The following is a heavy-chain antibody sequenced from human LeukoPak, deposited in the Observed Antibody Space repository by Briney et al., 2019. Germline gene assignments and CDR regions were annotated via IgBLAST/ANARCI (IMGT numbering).Heavy chain of an antibody. D-gene: IGHD3-10*01. V-gene: IGHV4-59*01. Sequence: SETLSLTCTVSGGSISSYCWSWIRQPPGEDLEWIGHIYDSGNTNYNPSLKRRVTISVDTSKNQFSLKLSSVTAADTAVYYCARRGRFYGSGRGNWFDPWGQGTLVTVSS. CDR1: GGSISSYC. CDR2: IYDSGNT. J-gene: IGHJ5*02. CDR3: ARRGRFYGSGRGNWFDP.